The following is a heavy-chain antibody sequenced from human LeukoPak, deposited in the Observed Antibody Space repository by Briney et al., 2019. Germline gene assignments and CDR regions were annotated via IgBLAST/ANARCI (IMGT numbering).Heavy chain of an antibody. V-gene: IGHV3-7*01. D-gene: IGHD1-26*01. CDR3: ARGLYSGSYFTPGNKYAFDI. J-gene: IGHJ3*02. CDR2: IKQDGGQT. CDR1: GFTFSNYW. Sequence: AGGSLRLSCAASGFTFSNYWMSWVRQAPGKGLEWVATIKQDGGQTYYVDSVKGRFTVSRDNAKNSLYLQMNSLRAEDTAVYYCARGLYSGSYFTPGNKYAFDIWGQGTMVTVSS.